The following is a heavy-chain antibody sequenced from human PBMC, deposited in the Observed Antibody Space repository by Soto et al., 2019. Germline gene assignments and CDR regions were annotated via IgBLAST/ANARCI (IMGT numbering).Heavy chain of an antibody. CDR2: IYYSGST. J-gene: IGHJ6*03. V-gene: IGHV4-39*01. D-gene: IGHD2-2*03. CDR1: GGSISSSSYY. CDR3: ARQGLDIVVVPAAPRYMDV. Sequence: KPSETLSLTCTVSGGSISSSSYYWGWIRQPPGKGLEWIGSIYYSGSTYYNPSLKSRVTISVDTSKNQFSLKLSSVTAADTAVYYCARQGLDIVVVPAAPRYMDVWGKGTTVTVSS.